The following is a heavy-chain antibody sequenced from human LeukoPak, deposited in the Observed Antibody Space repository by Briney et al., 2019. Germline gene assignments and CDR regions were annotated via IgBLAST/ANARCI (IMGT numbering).Heavy chain of an antibody. CDR2: TWSDGVAK. V-gene: IGHV3-33*03. D-gene: IGHD1-7*01. J-gene: IGHJ3*01. Sequence: GGSLRLSCATSGLSVSTSVIHWVRQIPGRGLQWVAGTWSDGVAKYYEATVKGRFTISIDRSKNTVFLQMNNLRAEDTALYHCTKETNAFDAWGQGTLVTVSS. CDR1: GLSVSTSV. CDR3: TKETNAFDA.